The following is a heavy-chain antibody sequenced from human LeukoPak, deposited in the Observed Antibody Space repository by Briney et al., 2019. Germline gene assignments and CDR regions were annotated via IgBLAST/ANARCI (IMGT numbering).Heavy chain of an antibody. D-gene: IGHD2-2*01. CDR2: ISYDGSNK. V-gene: IGHV3-30*18. Sequence: GRSLRLSCAASGFTFSSYGMHWVRQAPGKGLEWVAVISYDGSNKYYADSVKGRFTISGDNSKNTLYLQMNSLRAEDTAVYYCAKESTSAFDYWGQGTLVTVSS. CDR1: GFTFSSYG. CDR3: AKESTSAFDY. J-gene: IGHJ4*02.